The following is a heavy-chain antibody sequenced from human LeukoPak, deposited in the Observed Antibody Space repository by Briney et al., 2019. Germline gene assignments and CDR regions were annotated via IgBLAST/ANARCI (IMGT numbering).Heavy chain of an antibody. V-gene: IGHV4-39*01. CDR1: GGSISGSSYY. D-gene: IGHD2-15*01. CDR2: IYHTGSI. J-gene: IGHJ4*02. Sequence: SETLSLTCTVSGGSISGSSYYWGWIRQPPGKGLEWIASIYHTGSIYYSPSLKSRVAMSVDTSKNQFSLELISATAADTAVYYCARHLVAAYLGRNDWDYWGQGTLVTVSS. CDR3: ARHLVAAYLGRNDWDY.